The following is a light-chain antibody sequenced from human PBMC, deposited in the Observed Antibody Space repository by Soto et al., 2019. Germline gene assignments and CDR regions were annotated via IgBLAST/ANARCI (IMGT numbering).Light chain of an antibody. V-gene: IGKV3-15*01. CDR1: ESVSSN. CDR2: GAS. CDR3: QQYFNWPPYT. J-gene: IGKJ2*01. Sequence: EIVLTQSPATLSVSPGDRATLSCRASESVSSNVAWYQQKPGQTPRLLIYGASTRATGVPPRFSGSRSGTEFTLTISRLQSEDFAVYYCQQYFNWPPYTFGQGTKVDIK.